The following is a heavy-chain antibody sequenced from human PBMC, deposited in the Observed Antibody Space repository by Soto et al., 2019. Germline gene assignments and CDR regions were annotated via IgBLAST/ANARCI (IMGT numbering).Heavy chain of an antibody. D-gene: IGHD3-3*01. CDR3: ARDGNSENFWSGYYGAYYYYGMDV. Sequence: GGSLRLSCAASGFTFSSYAMHWVRQAPGKGLEWVAVISYDGSNKYYADSVKGRFTISRDNSKNTLYLQMNSLRAEDTAVYYCARDGNSENFWSGYYGAYYYYGMDVWGQGTTVTVSS. CDR2: ISYDGSNK. V-gene: IGHV3-30-3*01. J-gene: IGHJ6*02. CDR1: GFTFSSYA.